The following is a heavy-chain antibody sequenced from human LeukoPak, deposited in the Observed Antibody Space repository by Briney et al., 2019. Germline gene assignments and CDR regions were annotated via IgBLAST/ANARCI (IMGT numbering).Heavy chain of an antibody. D-gene: IGHD5-24*01. V-gene: IGHV1-69*13. CDR1: GGTFSSYA. CDR2: IIPIFGTA. J-gene: IGHJ4*02. Sequence: SVKVSCKASGGTFSSYAISWVRQAPGQVLEWMGGIIPIFGTANYAQKFQGRVTITADESTSTAYMELSSLRSEDTAVYYCARGRDGYKPFDYWGQGTLVTVSS. CDR3: ARGRDGYKPFDY.